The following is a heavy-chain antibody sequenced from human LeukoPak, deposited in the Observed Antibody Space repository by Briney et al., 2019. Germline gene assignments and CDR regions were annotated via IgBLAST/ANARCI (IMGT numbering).Heavy chain of an antibody. CDR2: IYYSGST. V-gene: IGHV4-30-4*01. Sequence: PSETLSLTCTVSGGSISSGDYYWSWIRHPPGKGLEWIWYIYYSGSTYYNPSLKSRVTISVDTSKNQFSLKLSSVTAADTAVYYCARYGSGITGFDYWGQGTLVTVSS. J-gene: IGHJ4*02. CDR1: GGSISSGDYY. CDR3: ARYGSGITGFDY. D-gene: IGHD3-10*01.